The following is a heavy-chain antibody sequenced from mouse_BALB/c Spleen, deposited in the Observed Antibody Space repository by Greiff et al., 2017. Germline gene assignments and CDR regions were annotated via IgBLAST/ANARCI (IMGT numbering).Heavy chain of an antibody. D-gene: IGHD3-1*01. J-gene: IGHJ2*01. Sequence: VHVKQSGPELVKPGASVKMSCKASGYTFTSYVMHWVKQKPGQGLEWIGYINPYNDGTKYNEKFKGKATLTSDKSSSTAYMELSSLNSEDSAVYYCARWATRDYFDYWGQGTTLTVSS. V-gene: IGHV1-14*01. CDR2: INPYNDGT. CDR1: GYTFTSYV. CDR3: ARWATRDYFDY.